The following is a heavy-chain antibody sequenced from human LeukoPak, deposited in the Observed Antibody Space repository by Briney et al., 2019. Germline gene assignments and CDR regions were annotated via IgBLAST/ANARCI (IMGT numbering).Heavy chain of an antibody. Sequence: SVKVSCKASGGTFSSYTINWVRQAPGQGLEWMGGIIPIFNTPNYAQKFQGRVTITADESTSTAYMELSSLRSEDTAVYYCAREASGDYDYWGQGTLVTVSS. D-gene: IGHD4-17*01. V-gene: IGHV1-69*01. CDR1: GGTFSSYT. CDR2: IIPIFNTP. CDR3: AREASGDYDY. J-gene: IGHJ4*02.